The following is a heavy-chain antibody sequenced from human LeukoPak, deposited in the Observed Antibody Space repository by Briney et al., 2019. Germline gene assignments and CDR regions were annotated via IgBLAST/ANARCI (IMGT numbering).Heavy chain of an antibody. J-gene: IGHJ6*02. D-gene: IGHD3-9*01. CDR1: GYTFTSYG. CDR3: ARAYDILPGTRHGMDV. Sequence: ASVKVSCKASGYTFTSYGISWVRQAPGQGLEWMGWISAYNGNTNYAQKLQGRVTMTTDTSTSTAYMELRSLRSDDTAVYYCARAYDILPGTRHGMDVWGQGTTVTVSS. CDR2: ISAYNGNT. V-gene: IGHV1-18*01.